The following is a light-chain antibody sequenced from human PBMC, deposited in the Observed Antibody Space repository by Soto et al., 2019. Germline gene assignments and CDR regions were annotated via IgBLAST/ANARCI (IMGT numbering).Light chain of an antibody. CDR1: QSINSRY. Sequence: EIVLTQSPGTLSLSPGERATLSCRASQSINSRYLAWYQQKPGQAPRLLIYGASSRATGIPDRFSGSGSGTDXXXXXXXXEPVDFAVYYCQQFGSSPGFTFGPGTIVDIK. CDR3: QQFGSSPGFT. CDR2: GAS. V-gene: IGKV3-20*01. J-gene: IGKJ3*01.